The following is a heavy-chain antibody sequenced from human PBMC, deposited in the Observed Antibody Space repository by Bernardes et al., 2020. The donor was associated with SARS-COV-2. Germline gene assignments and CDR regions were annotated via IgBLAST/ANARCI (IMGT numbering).Heavy chain of an antibody. CDR2: IYYTGGT. Sequence: SETLSLTCTVSGDSISSRTYYWGWIRQSPGKGLEWIGSIYYTGGTYYNPSLKGRVTISVDMSKNQFSLRLSSPTAADAGVYYCARHPRRLQVSGSWFDPWGQGTMVNVSS. D-gene: IGHD1-26*01. CDR3: ARHPRRLQVSGSWFDP. J-gene: IGHJ5*02. V-gene: IGHV4-39*01. CDR1: GDSISSRTYY.